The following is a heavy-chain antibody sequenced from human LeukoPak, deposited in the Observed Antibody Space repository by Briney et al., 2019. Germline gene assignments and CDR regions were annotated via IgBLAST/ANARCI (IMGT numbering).Heavy chain of an antibody. CDR1: GFTVSNNY. V-gene: IGHV3-53*01. J-gene: IGHJ4*02. D-gene: IGHD1-26*01. CDR2: IYSIGPT. Sequence: GGSLRLSCAASGFTVSNNYMSWVRQTPGKGLEWVSVIYSIGPTYYADSVKGRFTISRDNSKDTVYLQMNSLRAEDTPVYYCARLTPYEWELFGNYFDYWGQGTLVTVSS. CDR3: ARLTPYEWELFGNYFDY.